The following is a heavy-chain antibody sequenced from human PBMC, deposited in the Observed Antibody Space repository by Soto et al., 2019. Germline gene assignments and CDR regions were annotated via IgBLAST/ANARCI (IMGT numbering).Heavy chain of an antibody. V-gene: IGHV1-46*03. CDR1: GYTFTSYY. D-gene: IGHD2-15*01. J-gene: IGHJ4*02. Sequence: ASVKVSCKASGYTFTSYYMHWVRQAPGQGLEWMGIINPSGGSTSYAQKFQGRVTMTRDTSTSTVYMELSSLRSEDTAVYYCARDPDEYCSGGSCYSGGVYFDYWGQGTLVTVSS. CDR2: INPSGGST. CDR3: ARDPDEYCSGGSCYSGGVYFDY.